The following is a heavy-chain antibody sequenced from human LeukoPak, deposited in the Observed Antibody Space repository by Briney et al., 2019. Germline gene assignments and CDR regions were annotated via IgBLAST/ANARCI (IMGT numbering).Heavy chain of an antibody. CDR2: IKEDRNVK. J-gene: IGHJ4*02. Sequence: PGGSLRLSCAASGFSFTNYGMHWARQAPGKGLEWVAIIKEDRNVKYYVDSVKGRFTISRDNAENSLYLQMNSLRAEDTAVYYCAAGRGDYWGQGTLVTVSS. V-gene: IGHV3-7*01. D-gene: IGHD1-26*01. CDR1: GFSFTNYG. CDR3: AAGRGDY.